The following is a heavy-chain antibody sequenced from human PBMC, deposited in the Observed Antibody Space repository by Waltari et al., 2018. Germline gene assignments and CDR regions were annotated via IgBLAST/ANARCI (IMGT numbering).Heavy chain of an antibody. Sequence: QLQLQESGPGLXKPSETLSLTCTVSGGSISSSSYYWGWXRQPPGKGLEWIGSIYYSGSTYYNPSXKXRVTISVDXSKNQFSLXLSSVTAAXTAVYYCARXYGDFDPYFDXWGQGTXXXVSS. V-gene: IGHV4-39*07. CDR1: GGSISSSSYY. D-gene: IGHD4-17*01. J-gene: IGHJ4*02. CDR2: IYYSGST. CDR3: ARXYGDFDPYFDX.